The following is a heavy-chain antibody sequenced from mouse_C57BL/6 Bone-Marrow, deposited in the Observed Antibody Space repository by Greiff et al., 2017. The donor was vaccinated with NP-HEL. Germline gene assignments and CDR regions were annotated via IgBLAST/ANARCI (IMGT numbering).Heavy chain of an antibody. V-gene: IGHV1-15*01. CDR1: GYTFTDYE. CDR2: IDPETGGT. Sequence: QVQLQQSGAELVRPGASVTLSCKASGYTFTDYEMHWVKQTPVHGLEWIGAIDPETGGTAYNQKFKGKAILTADKSSSTAYMELRSLTSEDSAVYYCTRCDYTGFAYWGQGTLVTVSA. CDR3: TRCDYTGFAY. D-gene: IGHD2-4*01. J-gene: IGHJ3*01.